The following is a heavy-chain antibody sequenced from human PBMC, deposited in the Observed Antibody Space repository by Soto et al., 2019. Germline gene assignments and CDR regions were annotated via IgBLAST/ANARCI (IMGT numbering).Heavy chain of an antibody. J-gene: IGHJ4*02. CDR2: IQSDGSSP. CDR3: ARGGDPDY. Sequence: EVQLVESGGGLVQPGGSLRLSCVASGFTFNYYWMHWVRQAPGKGLVWVSRIQSDGSSPDYVDSVKGRFTISRDNAKNTLYLQMNNLRAEDPAVYYGARGGDPDYWGQGTLVTVSS. D-gene: IGHD2-21*02. V-gene: IGHV3-74*01. CDR1: GFTFNYYW.